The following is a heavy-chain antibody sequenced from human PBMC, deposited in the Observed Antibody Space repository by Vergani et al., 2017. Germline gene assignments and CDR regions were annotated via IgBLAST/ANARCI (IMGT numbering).Heavy chain of an antibody. CDR3: ASKRGACRAAYCHSYDF. V-gene: IGHV4-39*01. D-gene: IGHD2-15*01. CDR1: GDSVISTDYH. CDR2: MDYSGST. Sequence: QVQLQESGPGLVKPSETLSLTCTVSGDSVISTDYHWGWIRQPPGKGLEWIGSMDYSGSTSYNPSLESRISISFETPKNQFSLRLTSVTSAATAVYYCASKRGACRAAYCHSYDFWGPGTLVGVSS. J-gene: IGHJ4*02.